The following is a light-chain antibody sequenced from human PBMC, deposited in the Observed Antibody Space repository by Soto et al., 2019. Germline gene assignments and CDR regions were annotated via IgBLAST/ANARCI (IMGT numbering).Light chain of an antibody. J-gene: IGKJ1*01. Sequence: DIQITQSPSTLSASVGDRVTITCRASQSIGYWLAWHQQKPGKAPNLLIYKASSLESGVPSRFSGSGSGTEFSLPISSLQPDDFATYYCQQYNTYSRTFGQGT. CDR3: QQYNTYSRT. CDR2: KAS. CDR1: QSIGYW. V-gene: IGKV1-5*03.